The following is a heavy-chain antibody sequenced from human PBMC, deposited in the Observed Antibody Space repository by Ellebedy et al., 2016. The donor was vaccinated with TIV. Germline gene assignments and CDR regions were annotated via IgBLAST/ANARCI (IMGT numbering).Heavy chain of an antibody. Sequence: ASVKVSXXASGYTFTSYYMHWVRQAPGQGLEWMAIINPSGGTTNYAQKFQGRVTITADESTSTAYMELSSLRSEDTAVYYCAGGYCSSTSCPQHYYYYYMDVWGKGTTVTVSS. CDR1: GYTFTSYY. V-gene: IGHV1-46*01. D-gene: IGHD2-2*01. CDR2: INPSGGTT. CDR3: AGGYCSSTSCPQHYYYYYMDV. J-gene: IGHJ6*03.